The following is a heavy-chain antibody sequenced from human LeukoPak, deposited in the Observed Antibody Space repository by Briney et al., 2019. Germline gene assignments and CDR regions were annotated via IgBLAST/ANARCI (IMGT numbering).Heavy chain of an antibody. D-gene: IGHD6-13*01. CDR1: GFTFDDYA. Sequence: SGGSLRLPCAASGFTFDDYAMHWVRQAPGKGLEWISGISWNSGSIGYADSVKGRFTISRDNAKNSLYLQMNSLRAEDMALYYCAKSGSGWYYFDYWGQGTLVTVSS. V-gene: IGHV3-9*03. CDR3: AKSGSGWYYFDY. CDR2: ISWNSGSI. J-gene: IGHJ4*02.